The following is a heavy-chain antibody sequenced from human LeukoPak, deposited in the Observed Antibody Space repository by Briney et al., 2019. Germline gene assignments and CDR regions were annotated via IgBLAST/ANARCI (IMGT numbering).Heavy chain of an antibody. CDR3: ARDRYDILTGYYQLNWFDP. CDR1: GGTFSSYA. V-gene: IGHV1-69*05. J-gene: IGHJ5*02. D-gene: IGHD3-9*01. Sequence: SVKVSCKASGGTFSSYAISWVRQAPGQGLEWMGGIIPIFGTANYAQKFQGRVTITTDESTSTAYMELGSLRSEDTAVYYCARDRYDILTGYYQLNWFDPWGQGTLVTVSS. CDR2: IIPIFGTA.